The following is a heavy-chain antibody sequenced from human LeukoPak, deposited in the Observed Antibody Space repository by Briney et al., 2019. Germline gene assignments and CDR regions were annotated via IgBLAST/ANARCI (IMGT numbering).Heavy chain of an antibody. Sequence: SETLSLTCTVSGDSISSGSYYWSWIRQPPGKGLEWIGYIYYSGSTNYNPSLKSRVTISVDTSKNQFSLKLSSVTAADTAVYYCARHSYFDWLLPLFDYWGQGTLVTVSS. CDR2: IYYSGST. CDR3: ARHSYFDWLLPLFDY. CDR1: GDSISSGSYY. D-gene: IGHD3-9*01. V-gene: IGHV4-61*01. J-gene: IGHJ4*02.